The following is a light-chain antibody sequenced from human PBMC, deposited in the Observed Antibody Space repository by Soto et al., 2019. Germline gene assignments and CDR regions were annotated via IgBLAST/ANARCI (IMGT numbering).Light chain of an antibody. Sequence: EIVLTQSPATLSLSPGERATLSCRASQSVSSYLAWYQQKPGQAPRLLIYDASNRAPGIPAMFIGGGSRTDFTLTISSLAPKDFAVYHCQQRFNWRRFPFGQGTKLEIK. CDR2: DAS. J-gene: IGKJ2*01. CDR1: QSVSSY. V-gene: IGKV3-11*01. CDR3: QQRFNWRRFP.